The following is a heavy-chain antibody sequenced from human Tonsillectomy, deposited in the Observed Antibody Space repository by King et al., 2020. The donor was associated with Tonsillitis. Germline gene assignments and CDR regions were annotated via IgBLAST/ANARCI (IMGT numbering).Heavy chain of an antibody. J-gene: IGHJ4*02. CDR2: INPNSGGT. CDR3: ARVYYDILTGDYMQDY. Sequence: AQLVQSGAEVKKPGASVKVSCKASGYTFTGYYMHWVRQAPGQGLEWMGWINPNSGGTNYAQKFQGRVTMTRDTSISTAYMELSRLRSDDTAVYYCARVYYDILTGDYMQDYWGQGTLVTVSS. CDR1: GYTFTGYY. V-gene: IGHV1-2*02. D-gene: IGHD3-9*01.